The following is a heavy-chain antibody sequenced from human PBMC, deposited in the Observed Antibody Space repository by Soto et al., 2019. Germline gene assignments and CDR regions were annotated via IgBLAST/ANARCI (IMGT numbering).Heavy chain of an antibody. Sequence: GGSLRLSCAASGFTVSNTYMAWVRQPPGKGLECVSVIYTAGGTNYADSVKGRFIISRDNSKNTLYLQMNSLRAEDTAVYYCARALPVAKGGFDPWGQGTLVTVSS. J-gene: IGHJ5*02. CDR1: GFTVSNTY. CDR3: ARALPVAKGGFDP. V-gene: IGHV3-53*01. D-gene: IGHD2-2*01. CDR2: IYTAGGT.